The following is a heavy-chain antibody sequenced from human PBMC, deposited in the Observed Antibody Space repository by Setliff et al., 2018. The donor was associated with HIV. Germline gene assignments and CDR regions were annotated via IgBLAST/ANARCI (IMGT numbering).Heavy chain of an antibody. V-gene: IGHV4-28*05. D-gene: IGHD5-12*01. CDR2: IYYSGSI. J-gene: IGHJ3*02. Sequence: PSETLSLTCVVSGYSISSNDWWGWIRQSPGKGLEWIGYIYYSGSIYYNPSLKSRVTMSVDTSKNQFSLKLSSVTAVDTAVYYCVRLFQWMSYSFDIWGQGTVVTVSS. CDR1: GYSISSNDW. CDR3: VRLFQWMSYSFDI.